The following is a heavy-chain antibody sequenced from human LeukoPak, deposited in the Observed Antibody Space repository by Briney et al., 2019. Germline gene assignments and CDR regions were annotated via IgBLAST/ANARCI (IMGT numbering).Heavy chain of an antibody. CDR1: GFTFSNYW. CDR2: ISSSSSTI. CDR3: ARDLYGDYVFLDY. Sequence: GGSLRLSCAASGFTFSNYWMSWVRQAPGKGLEWVSYISSSSSTIYYADSVKGRFTISRDSAKNSLYLQMNSLRAEDTAVYYCARDLYGDYVFLDYWGEGTLVTVSS. V-gene: IGHV3-48*01. J-gene: IGHJ4*02. D-gene: IGHD4-17*01.